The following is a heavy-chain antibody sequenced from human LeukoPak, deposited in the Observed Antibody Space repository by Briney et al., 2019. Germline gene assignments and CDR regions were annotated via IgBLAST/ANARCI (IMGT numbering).Heavy chain of an antibody. J-gene: IGHJ4*02. D-gene: IGHD3-9*01. CDR3: AKDRPVLRYFDWLFPSYYFDY. V-gene: IGHV3-48*01. Sequence: GGSLRLSCAASGFTFSSYSMNWVRQAPGKGLEWVSYIRSSSSTTYYADSVKGRFTISRDNSKNTLYLQMSSLRAEDTAVYYCAKDRPVLRYFDWLFPSYYFDYWGQGTLVTVSS. CDR1: GFTFSSYS. CDR2: IRSSSSTT.